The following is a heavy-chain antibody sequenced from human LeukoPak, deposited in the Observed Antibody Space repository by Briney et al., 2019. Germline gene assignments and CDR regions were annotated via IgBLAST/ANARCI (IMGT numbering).Heavy chain of an antibody. Sequence: PSETLSLTCTVSGGSISSISYYWGWIRQPPGKGLEWIGTVYYSETYYNPSLKSRVTISVDTSKNQFSLKLSSVTAADTAVYYCARGPPISSFFNCSGGSCYSQIGAFDIWGQGTMVTVSS. CDR2: VYYSET. V-gene: IGHV4-39*07. D-gene: IGHD2-15*01. CDR3: ARGPPISSFFNCSGGSCYSQIGAFDI. CDR1: GGSISSISYY. J-gene: IGHJ3*02.